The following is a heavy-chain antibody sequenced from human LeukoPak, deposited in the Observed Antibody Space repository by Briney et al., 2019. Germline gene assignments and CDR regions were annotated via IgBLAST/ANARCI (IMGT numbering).Heavy chain of an antibody. J-gene: IGHJ4*02. V-gene: IGHV3-23*01. CDR1: GFTFSSYA. D-gene: IGHD3-22*01. Sequence: GGSLRLSCAASGFTFSSYAMSWVRQAPGNGLEWVSAISGSGGSTYYADSVKGRFTISRDNSKNTLYLQMNSLRAEDTAVYYCAKAINYYDSSGYYYWGQGTLVTVSS. CDR2: ISGSGGST. CDR3: AKAINYYDSSGYYY.